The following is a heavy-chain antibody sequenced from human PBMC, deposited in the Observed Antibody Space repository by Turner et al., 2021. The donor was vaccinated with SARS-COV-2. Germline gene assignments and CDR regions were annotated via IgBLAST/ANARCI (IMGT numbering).Heavy chain of an antibody. J-gene: IGHJ4*02. D-gene: IGHD2-21*01. CDR1: GFTFSSYA. CDR2: ISYDGSNK. V-gene: IGHV3-30-3*01. CDR3: ARDLGDEQDY. Sequence: QVQLVESGGGVVQPGRSLRLSCAASGFTFSSYAMHWVRQAPGKGLEREAVISYDGSNKYYADSVKGRFTISRDNSKNTLYLQMNSLRAEETAVYYCARDLGDEQDYWGQGTLVTVSS.